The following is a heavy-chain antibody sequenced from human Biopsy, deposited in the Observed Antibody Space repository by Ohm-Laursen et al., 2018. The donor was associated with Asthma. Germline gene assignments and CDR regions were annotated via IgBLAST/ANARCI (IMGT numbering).Heavy chain of an antibody. D-gene: IGHD3-3*01. V-gene: IGHV3-30*03. Sequence: SLRLSCAATGFSFSNFGMHWVRQAPGKGLEWVAVGGSYYDGGLKYYADSVNGRFTVSRDDSKNTLYLQMNSLRPDDTAVYYCARDVMEWYLPAFDFWGQGTLVTVSS. CDR3: ARDVMEWYLPAFDF. CDR2: GGSYYDGGLK. J-gene: IGHJ4*02. CDR1: GFSFSNFG.